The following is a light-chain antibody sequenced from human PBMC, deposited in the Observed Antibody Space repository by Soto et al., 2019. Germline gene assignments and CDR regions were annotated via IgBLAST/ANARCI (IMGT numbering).Light chain of an antibody. J-gene: IGKJ2*01. CDR3: QQFGSSPQT. Sequence: EIVLTQSPGTLSLSPGERATLSCRASQNVRSNSFDWYQQKPGQAPRLLIFGASSRATGIPDRFSGSGSGTDFTLTINRLEPEDFAVYYCQQFGSSPQTFGQGTKLEIK. V-gene: IGKV3-20*01. CDR2: GAS. CDR1: QNVRSNS.